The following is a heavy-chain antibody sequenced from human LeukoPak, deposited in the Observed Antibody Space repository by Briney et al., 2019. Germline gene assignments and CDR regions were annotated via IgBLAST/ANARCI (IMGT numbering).Heavy chain of an antibody. Sequence: SVKVSCKVSGDTLTELSMHWVRQAPGKGLEWMGGIIPIFGTANYAQKFQGRVTITADESTSTAYMELSSLRSEDTAVYYCARDYGDYWGQGTLVTVSS. V-gene: IGHV1-69*13. J-gene: IGHJ4*02. CDR1: GDTLTELS. D-gene: IGHD4-17*01. CDR3: ARDYGDY. CDR2: IIPIFGTA.